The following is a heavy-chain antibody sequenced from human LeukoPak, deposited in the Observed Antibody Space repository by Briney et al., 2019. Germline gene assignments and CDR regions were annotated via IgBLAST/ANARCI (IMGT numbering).Heavy chain of an antibody. Sequence: SETLSLTCTVSGDSISSGSYFWGWIRQPPGKSLEWIGNIYYSGSTYYSPSLKSRVTISLDTSKSQFYLKLNSVTAADTAVYYCARDLGYCTNGVCHTRFDYWGQGTLVAVSS. J-gene: IGHJ4*02. CDR2: IYYSGST. CDR3: ARDLGYCTNGVCHTRFDY. CDR1: GDSISSGSYF. V-gene: IGHV4-39*02. D-gene: IGHD2-8*01.